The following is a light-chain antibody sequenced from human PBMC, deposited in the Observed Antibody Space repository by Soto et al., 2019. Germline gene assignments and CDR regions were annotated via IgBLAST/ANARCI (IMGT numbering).Light chain of an antibody. CDR2: EVT. CDR3: GSYSSDNTYV. Sequence: QSVLTQPASVSGSPGQSITISCTGTSSDVGGYDYVSWYQQHPGTAPKLMIYEVTNRPSGVSDRFSGSKSGNTASLSISGLQADDEADYYCGSYSSDNTYVFGTGTKVTVL. CDR1: SSDVGGYDY. J-gene: IGLJ1*01. V-gene: IGLV2-14*01.